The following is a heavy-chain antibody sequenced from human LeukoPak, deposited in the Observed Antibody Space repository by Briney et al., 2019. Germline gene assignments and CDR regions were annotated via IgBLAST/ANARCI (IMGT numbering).Heavy chain of an antibody. D-gene: IGHD1-26*01. CDR1: GCTVSSNY. V-gene: IGHV3-53*01. J-gene: IGHJ3*02. CDR3: ARERVVGATRDAFDI. CDR2: IYSGGST. Sequence: GGSLRLSCAASGCTVSSNYTSWVRQAPGKGLQWVSVIYSGGSTYYADSVKGRFTISRDNSKNTLCLQMNSLRAEDTAVYYCARERVVGATRDAFDIWGQGTMVTVSS.